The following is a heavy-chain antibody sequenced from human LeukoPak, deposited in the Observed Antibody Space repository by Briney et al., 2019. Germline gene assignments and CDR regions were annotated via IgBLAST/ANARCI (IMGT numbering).Heavy chain of an antibody. CDR2: ISSSSSYI. J-gene: IGHJ4*02. V-gene: IGHV3-21*01. Sequence: GGSLRLSCAASGFTFSSYSMNWVRRAPGKGLEWVSSISSSSSYIYYADSVKGRFTISRDNAKNSLYLQMNSLRAEDTAVYYCARDRGYSYGYDLDYWGQGTLVTVSS. CDR1: GFTFSSYS. D-gene: IGHD5-18*01. CDR3: ARDRGYSYGYDLDY.